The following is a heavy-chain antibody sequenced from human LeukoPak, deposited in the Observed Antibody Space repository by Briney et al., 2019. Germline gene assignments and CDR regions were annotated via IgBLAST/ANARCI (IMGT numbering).Heavy chain of an antibody. CDR1: GFTFDDYA. Sequence: PGGSLRLSCAASGFTFDDYAMHWVRQAPGKGLEWVSSISSSSSYIYYADSVKGRFTISRDNAKNSLYLQMNSLRAEDTAVYYCARDGGGYYDSSGEWGDYWGQGTLVTVSS. CDR2: ISSSSSYI. J-gene: IGHJ4*02. CDR3: ARDGGGYYDSSGEWGDY. D-gene: IGHD3-22*01. V-gene: IGHV3-21*01.